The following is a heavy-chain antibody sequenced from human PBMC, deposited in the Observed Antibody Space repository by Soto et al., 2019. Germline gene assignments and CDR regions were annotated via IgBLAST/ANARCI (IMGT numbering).Heavy chain of an antibody. J-gene: IGHJ4*02. Sequence: QITLKESGPTLVKPTQTLTLTCTFSGFSLSTTRVGVGWIRQPPGKALEWLALIYWDDDKRYSPFLKSRLTTTKDTSKNQVVLTLTTMDPMDTATYFCAHTLVAGLGYYFDYWGQGTLVTVSS. V-gene: IGHV2-5*02. CDR2: IYWDDDK. D-gene: IGHD6-19*01. CDR1: GFSLSTTRVG. CDR3: AHTLVAGLGYYFDY.